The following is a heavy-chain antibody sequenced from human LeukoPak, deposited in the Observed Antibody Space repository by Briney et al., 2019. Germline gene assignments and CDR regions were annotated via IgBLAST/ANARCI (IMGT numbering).Heavy chain of an antibody. CDR3: VRGPPQQWLAFLN. CDR2: INHSGST. Sequence: SETLSITSAVYGRSFCSYYRSWIRQPPGKGLEWIGEINHSGSTNYNPSLKSRVIISGETSRNAFFHKRNSVPASDPPCFYRVRGPPQQWLAFLNWGQGTLVTGSS. V-gene: IGHV4-34*01. D-gene: IGHD6-19*01. J-gene: IGHJ1*01. CDR1: GRSFCSYY.